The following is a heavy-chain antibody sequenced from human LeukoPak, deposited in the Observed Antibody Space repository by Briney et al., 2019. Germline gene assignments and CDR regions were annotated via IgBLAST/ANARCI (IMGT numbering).Heavy chain of an antibody. V-gene: IGHV3-21*01. CDR3: ARARSFSFDY. J-gene: IGHJ4*02. Sequence: GGPLRLSCAASGFTFSSYSMNWVRQAPGKGREWVSSISSSSSYIYYADSVKGRFTISRDNAKNSLYLQMNGLRAEDTAVYYCARARSFSFDYWGQGTLVTVSS. CDR1: GFTFSSYS. CDR2: ISSSSSYI.